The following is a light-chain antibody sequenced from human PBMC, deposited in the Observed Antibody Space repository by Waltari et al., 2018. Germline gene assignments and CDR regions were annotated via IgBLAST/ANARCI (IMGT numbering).Light chain of an antibody. Sequence: IVLTQSPGTLSLSPGERATLSCRASQSVSRTLALYQQKPGQAPRLLIYGASTRAAGIPDRFSGSGSGTDFSLTISRLEPEDFAVYYCQHYVRLPVTFGQGTKVEIK. CDR1: QSVSRT. CDR3: QHYVRLPVT. CDR2: GAS. J-gene: IGKJ1*01. V-gene: IGKV3-20*01.